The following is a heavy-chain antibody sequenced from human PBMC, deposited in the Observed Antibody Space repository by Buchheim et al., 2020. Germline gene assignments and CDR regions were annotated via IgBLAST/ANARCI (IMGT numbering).Heavy chain of an antibody. V-gene: IGHV5-51*01. CDR1: GYSFPYYW. CDR3: ATNTKIEMAAITGYQYMDV. Sequence: EVQLVQSGAEVKKPGESLKISCKGSGYSFPYYWIVWVRQMPGKGLEWMGIVYPDTSDTRYSPSFQGQVTISVDKSISTAYLQWSNLQASDTAKYYCATNTKIEMAAITGYQYMDVWGEGTT. CDR2: VYPDTSDT. D-gene: IGHD5-24*01. J-gene: IGHJ6*03.